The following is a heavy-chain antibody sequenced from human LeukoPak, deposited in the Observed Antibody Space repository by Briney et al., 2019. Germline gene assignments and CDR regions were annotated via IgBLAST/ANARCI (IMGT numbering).Heavy chain of an antibody. D-gene: IGHD1-7*01. Sequence: PSETLSLTCTVSGGSISSSSYYWGWIRQPPGKGLEWIGSIYYSGSTYYNPSLKSRVTISVDTSKNQFSLKLSSVTAADTAVYYCACNWNYEPIDYWGQGTLVTVSS. CDR3: ACNWNYEPIDY. J-gene: IGHJ4*02. CDR1: GGSISSSSYY. CDR2: IYYSGST. V-gene: IGHV4-39*07.